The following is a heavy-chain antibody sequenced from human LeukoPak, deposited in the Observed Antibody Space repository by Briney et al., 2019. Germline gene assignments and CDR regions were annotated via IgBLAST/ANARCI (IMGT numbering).Heavy chain of an antibody. CDR3: AKASWVSNADAVL. V-gene: IGHV1-2*02. D-gene: IGHD1-1*01. J-gene: IGHJ4*02. CDR1: GYTFTGYY. CDR2: INPNTGGT. Sequence: GASVKVSCKASGYTFTGYYLHWVRQAPGQGLEWMGWINPNTGGTNYAQKFQGRVTMTRDTSISTAYMEVTRLRSDDTAVYYCAKASWVSNADAVLWGQGTVVTVSS.